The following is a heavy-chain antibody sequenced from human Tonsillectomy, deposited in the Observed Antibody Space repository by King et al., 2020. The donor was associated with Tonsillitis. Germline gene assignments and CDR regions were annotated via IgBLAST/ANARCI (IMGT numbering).Heavy chain of an antibody. J-gene: IGHJ4*02. V-gene: IGHV3-33*01. D-gene: IGHD5-12*01. CDR3: ARDGSGMGGYESSLDS. CDR1: GFTFSSYG. Sequence: VQLVESGGGVVQPGRSLRLSCAASGFTFSSYGVHWVRQAPGKGLEWVAVIWFVVSEKYYADSMKGRFTFSRDNSKNTLYLQRNSLRAEDTAVYYCARDGSGMGGYESSLDSWGQGTLVTVSS. CDR2: IWFVVSEK.